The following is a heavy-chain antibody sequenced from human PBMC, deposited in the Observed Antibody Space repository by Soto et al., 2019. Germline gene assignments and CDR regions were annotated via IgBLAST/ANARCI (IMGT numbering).Heavy chain of an antibody. J-gene: IGHJ3*02. CDR2: IYPGDSDT. Sequence: GESLKISCKGSGYSFTSYWIGWVRQMPGKGLEWMGIIYPGDSDTRYSPSFQGQVTISADKSISTAYLQWCSLKASDTAMYYCANMTQTYYYDSSGYSKDAFDNWGQGTMVTVSS. CDR3: ANMTQTYYYDSSGYSKDAFDN. V-gene: IGHV5-51*01. D-gene: IGHD3-22*01. CDR1: GYSFTSYW.